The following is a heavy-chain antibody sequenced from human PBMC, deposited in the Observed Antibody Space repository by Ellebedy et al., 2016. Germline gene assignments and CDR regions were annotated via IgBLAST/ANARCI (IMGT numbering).Heavy chain of an antibody. CDR2: INPSGDSA. CDR1: GYTFINYH. D-gene: IGHD2-8*01. CDR3: ARLGGGFSNGPIPGYYYYGLDV. J-gene: IGHJ6*02. Sequence: ASVKVSCKTSGYTFINYHIHWVRQAPGQGLEWMGTINPSGDSASYAQKFQGRVTMTSDTSTRTVYMELSSLRSEDTALYHCARLGGGFSNGPIPGYYYYGLDVWGQGTTVTVSS. V-gene: IGHV1-46*01.